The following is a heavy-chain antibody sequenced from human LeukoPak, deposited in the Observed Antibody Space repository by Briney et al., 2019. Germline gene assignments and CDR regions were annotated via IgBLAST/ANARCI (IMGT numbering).Heavy chain of an antibody. J-gene: IGHJ4*02. D-gene: IGHD6-13*01. CDR2: ISYDGSNK. CDR1: GFSFSNYA. CDR3: ARDGGLAVAGRWAY. V-gene: IGHV3-30-3*01. Sequence: GGSLRLSCAASGFSFSNYAMHWVRQAPGKGLEWVAVISYDGSNKYYADSVKGRFTISRDNSKNTLFMEMNSLRVEDTAVYYCARDGGLAVAGRWAYWGQGTLVTVPS.